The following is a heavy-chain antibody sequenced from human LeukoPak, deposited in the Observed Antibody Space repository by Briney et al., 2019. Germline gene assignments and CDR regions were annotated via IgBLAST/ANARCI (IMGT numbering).Heavy chain of an antibody. Sequence: SETLSLTCTVSGGSISSYYWSWIRQPPGKGLEWIGYIYYSGSTHYNPSLKSRVTISVDTSKNQFSLKLSSVTAADTAVYYCARGPYTAARPPDYWGQGTLVTVSS. CDR3: ARGPYTAARPPDY. CDR2: IYYSGST. CDR1: GGSISSYY. V-gene: IGHV4-59*08. D-gene: IGHD6-6*01. J-gene: IGHJ4*02.